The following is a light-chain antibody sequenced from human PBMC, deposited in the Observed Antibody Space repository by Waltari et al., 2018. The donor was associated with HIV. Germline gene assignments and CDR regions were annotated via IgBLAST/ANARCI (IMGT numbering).Light chain of an antibody. V-gene: IGKV3-20*01. CDR3: HHYGRPWT. Sequence: EVVLTQSPGTLSLSPGERATLSCTSSQNINTGYLAWYQQRPGQTPRLFIYAASRRATGIPDRFSGSGSGTDFTLTIHRLETEDFAVYYCHHYGRPWTFGRGTKVEIK. CDR1: QNINTGY. J-gene: IGKJ1*01. CDR2: AAS.